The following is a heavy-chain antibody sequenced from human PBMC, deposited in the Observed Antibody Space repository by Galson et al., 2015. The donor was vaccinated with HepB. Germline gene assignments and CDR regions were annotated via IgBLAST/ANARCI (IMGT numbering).Heavy chain of an antibody. Sequence: SVKVSCKASGYTFTSYDINWVRQATGQGLEWMGWMNPNSGNTGYAQKFQGRVTMTRNTSISTAYMELSSLRSEDTAVYYCARDDIYYASSGYNGDAFDIWGQGTMVTVSS. CDR2: MNPNSGNT. V-gene: IGHV1-8*01. J-gene: IGHJ3*02. D-gene: IGHD3-22*01. CDR3: ARDDIYYASSGYNGDAFDI. CDR1: GYTFTSYD.